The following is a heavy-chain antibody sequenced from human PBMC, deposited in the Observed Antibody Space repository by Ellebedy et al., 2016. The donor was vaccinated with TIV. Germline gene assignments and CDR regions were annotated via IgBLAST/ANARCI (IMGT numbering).Heavy chain of an antibody. CDR2: IYHSGST. J-gene: IGHJ4*02. D-gene: IGHD6-13*01. CDR3: ERAATAAGTRALRFDY. V-gene: IGHV4-4*02. CDR1: GGSISSSNW. Sequence: MPSETLSLTCAVSGGSISSSNWWSWVRQPPGKGLEWIGEIYHSGSTNYNPSLKSRVTIPVDKSKNQFSLKLSSVTAADTAVYYCERAATAAGTRALRFDYWGQGTLVTVSS.